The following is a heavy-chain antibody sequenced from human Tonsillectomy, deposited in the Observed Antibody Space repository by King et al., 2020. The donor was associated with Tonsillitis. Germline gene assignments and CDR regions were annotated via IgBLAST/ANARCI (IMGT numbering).Heavy chain of an antibody. CDR3: ARVDIVVVPTTLSYFDL. D-gene: IGHD2-2*01. V-gene: IGHV4-34*01. CDR1: GGSFSGYY. Sequence: VQLQQWGAGLLKPSETLSLTCAVYGGSFSGYYWSWIRQPPGKGLDWIGEINHSGSTNYNPSLKRRVTISVDTSKNQFSLKLSSVTAADTAVYYCARVDIVVVPTTLSYFDLWGRGTLVTVSS. J-gene: IGHJ2*01. CDR2: INHSGST.